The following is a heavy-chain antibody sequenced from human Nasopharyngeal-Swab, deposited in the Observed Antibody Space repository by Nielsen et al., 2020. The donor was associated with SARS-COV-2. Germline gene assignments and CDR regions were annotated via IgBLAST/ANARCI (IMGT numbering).Heavy chain of an antibody. CDR1: GFSFGDSG. Sequence: GGSLRLSCIASGFSFGDSGMIWFRQAPGKGLEWLGLMGSQGYGGSKEYAASVRGRFTLSRDDSKDIAYLQMDSLQADDTAVYYCSRLYGYCGSATCYDPYNWFDPWGPGTLVTVSS. D-gene: IGHD2-2*01. J-gene: IGHJ5*02. CDR2: MGSQGYGGSK. CDR3: SRLYGYCGSATCYDPYNWFDP. V-gene: IGHV3-49*03.